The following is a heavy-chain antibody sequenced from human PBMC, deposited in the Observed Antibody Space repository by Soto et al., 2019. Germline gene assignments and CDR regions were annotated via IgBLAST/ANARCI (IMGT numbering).Heavy chain of an antibody. CDR1: GFTLSSYA. CDR2: ISYGGSNK. CDR3: AREQDSSGYYQPAYYYYGMDV. V-gene: IGHV3-30-3*01. J-gene: IGHJ6*02. Sequence: PGGSLRLSCAASGFTLSSYAMHWVRQAPGKGLEWVAVISYGGSNKYYADSVKGRFTISRDNSKNTLYLQMNSLRAEDTAVYYCAREQDSSGYYQPAYYYYGMDVWGQGTTVTVSS. D-gene: IGHD3-22*01.